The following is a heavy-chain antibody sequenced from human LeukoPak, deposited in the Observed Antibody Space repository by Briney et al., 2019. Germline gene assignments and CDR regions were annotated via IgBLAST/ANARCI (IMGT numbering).Heavy chain of an antibody. Sequence: GASVKVSCKASGYTFTSYGINWVRQAPGQGLEWMGWISAYNGNINYAQKLQGRVTMTTDTSTSTAYMELRSLRSDDTAVYYCARDRKYYYDSSGYYHFDYWGQGTLVTVSS. CDR2: ISAYNGNI. J-gene: IGHJ4*02. V-gene: IGHV1-18*01. CDR3: ARDRKYYYDSSGYYHFDY. D-gene: IGHD3-22*01. CDR1: GYTFTSYG.